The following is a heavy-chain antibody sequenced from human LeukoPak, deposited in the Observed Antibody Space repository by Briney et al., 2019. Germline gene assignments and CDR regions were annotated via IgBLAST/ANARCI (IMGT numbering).Heavy chain of an antibody. Sequence: SETLSLTCSVSGGSLSSSNYHGGWIRPPPGKGLEWIANIHYSGATYYNPSLKSRVTISIDTSKNQFALKLNSVTAADTAVYYCTTWRSGYADYWGQGTLVTVSS. CDR3: TTWRSGYADY. V-gene: IGHV4-39*01. CDR2: IHYSGAT. J-gene: IGHJ4*02. CDR1: GGSLSSSNYH. D-gene: IGHD3-3*01.